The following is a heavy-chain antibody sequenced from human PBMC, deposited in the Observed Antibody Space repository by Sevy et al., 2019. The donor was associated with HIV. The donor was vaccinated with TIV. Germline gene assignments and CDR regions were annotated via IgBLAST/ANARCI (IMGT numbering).Heavy chain of an antibody. D-gene: IGHD3-9*01. V-gene: IGHV1-69*13. CDR2: IIPILGTV. Sequence: APVKVSCKASGGTFSSYGISWVRQAPGQGLEWMGGIIPILGTVNYTQKFQGRVTITADESTKTAYMELSSLRSEDTAVYYCARGGGNDWYYFDYWGQETLVTVSS. CDR1: GGTFSSYG. CDR3: ARGGGNDWYYFDY. J-gene: IGHJ4*02.